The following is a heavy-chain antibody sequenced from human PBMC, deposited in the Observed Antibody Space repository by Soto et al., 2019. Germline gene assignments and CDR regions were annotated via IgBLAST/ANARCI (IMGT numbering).Heavy chain of an antibody. CDR3: ARDHDHGWFDP. CDR2: INPNSGGT. CDR1: GYTLTSYD. Sequence: SVKVSCKASGYTLTSYDINWVRQATGQGLEWMGWINPNSGGTNYAQKFQGRVTMTRDTSISTAYMELSRLRSDDTAVYYCARDHDHGWFDPWGEGNLVPVSP. V-gene: IGHV1-2*02. J-gene: IGHJ5*02.